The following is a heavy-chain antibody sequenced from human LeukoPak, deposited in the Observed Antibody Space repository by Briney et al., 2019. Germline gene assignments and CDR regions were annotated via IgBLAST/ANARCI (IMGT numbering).Heavy chain of an antibody. D-gene: IGHD3-10*01. CDR1: GGSFSGYY. Sequence: PSETLSLTCAVYGGSFSGYYWSWIRQPPGKGLEWIGYIYYSGSTNYNPSLKSRVSISIDTSKNQFSLRLTSVTAADSAVYYCARDYYGPGSSAFDDWGQGTLVTVSS. CDR3: ARDYYGPGSSAFDD. V-gene: IGHV4-59*01. J-gene: IGHJ4*02. CDR2: IYYSGST.